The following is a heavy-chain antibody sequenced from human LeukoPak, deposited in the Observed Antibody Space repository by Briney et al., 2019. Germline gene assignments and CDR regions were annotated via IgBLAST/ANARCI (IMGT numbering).Heavy chain of an antibody. V-gene: IGHV4-39*01. D-gene: IGHD3-10*01. CDR3: AVGRYYYGSGSYYDLDY. CDR1: GGSISSSSYY. J-gene: IGHJ4*02. Sequence: SETLSLTCTVSGGSISSSSYYWGWIRQPPGKGLEWIGSIYYSGSTYYNPSLKSRVTISVDTSKNQFSLKLSSVTAADTAVYYCAVGRYYYGSGSYYDLDYWGQGTLVTVSS. CDR2: IYYSGST.